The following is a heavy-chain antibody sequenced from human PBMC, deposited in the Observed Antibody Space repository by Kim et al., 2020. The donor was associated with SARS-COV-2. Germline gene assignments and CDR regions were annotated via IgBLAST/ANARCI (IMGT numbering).Heavy chain of an antibody. Sequence: GGSLRLSCTGSGFTFSSQWMSWVRQAPGKGLEWVANINEDGAETHYVESVKGRFTISRDNAKNSLFLQMNRLRAEDTAVYYCTNRAWLEAWGQGTRVTVSS. CDR3: TNRAWLEA. V-gene: IGHV3-7*05. D-gene: IGHD6-19*01. CDR2: INEDGAET. CDR1: GFTFSSQW. J-gene: IGHJ4*02.